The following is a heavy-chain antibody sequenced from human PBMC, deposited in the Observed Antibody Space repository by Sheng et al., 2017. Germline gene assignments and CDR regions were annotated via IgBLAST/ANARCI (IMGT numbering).Heavy chain of an antibody. V-gene: IGHV3-23*04. Sequence: EVQLVESGGGLVQPGGSLRLSCAASGFTFSSYAMSWVRQAPGKGLEWVSAISGSGGSTYYADSVKGRFTISRDNSKNTLYLQMNSLRAEDTAVYYCAKDPLYCSSTSCYERGGIGWGQGTLVTVSS. CDR3: AKDPLYCSSTSCYERGGIG. D-gene: IGHD2-2*01. CDR2: ISGSGGST. CDR1: GFTFSSYA. J-gene: IGHJ4*02.